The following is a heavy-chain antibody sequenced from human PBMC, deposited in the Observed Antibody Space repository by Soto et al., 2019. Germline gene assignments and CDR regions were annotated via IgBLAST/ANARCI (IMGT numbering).Heavy chain of an antibody. Sequence: QVQLVQSGAEVKKPGASVKVSCKASGYTFTSYGISWVRQAPGQGLEWMGWISSYNDNTNHAHKLQGRVTMTTDTATSTGYMELRSLRSDDTAVYYCARMPWVGATLAEYWGQGTLVTVSS. CDR3: ARMPWVGATLAEY. V-gene: IGHV1-18*01. J-gene: IGHJ4*02. D-gene: IGHD1-26*01. CDR2: ISSYNDNT. CDR1: GYTFTSYG.